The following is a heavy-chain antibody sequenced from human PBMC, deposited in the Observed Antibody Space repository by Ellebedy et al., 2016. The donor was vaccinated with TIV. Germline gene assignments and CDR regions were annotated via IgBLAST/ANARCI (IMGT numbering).Heavy chain of an antibody. CDR3: ARDLADYYFDY. CDR1: GGSISSGDYY. J-gene: IGHJ4*02. V-gene: IGHV4-30-4*01. D-gene: IGHD6-13*01. Sequence: SETLSLXXTVSGGSISSGDYYWSWIRQPPGKGLEWIGYIYYSGSTYYNPSLKSRVTISVDTSKNQFSLKLSSVTAADTAVYYCARDLADYYFDYWGQGTLVTVSS. CDR2: IYYSGST.